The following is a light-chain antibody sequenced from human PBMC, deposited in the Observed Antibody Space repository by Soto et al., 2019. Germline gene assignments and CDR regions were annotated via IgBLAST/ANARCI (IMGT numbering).Light chain of an antibody. J-gene: IGLJ1*01. Sequence: QSALTQPPSASGSPGQSVTISCTGTSSDVGGYDYVSWYQQHPGKAPKLMIYDVSKRPSGVPDRFSGSKSGNTASLTVSGLQAEDEADYYCRSYAGSPYVFGTGTKLTVL. V-gene: IGLV2-8*01. CDR2: DVS. CDR3: RSYAGSPYV. CDR1: SSDVGGYDY.